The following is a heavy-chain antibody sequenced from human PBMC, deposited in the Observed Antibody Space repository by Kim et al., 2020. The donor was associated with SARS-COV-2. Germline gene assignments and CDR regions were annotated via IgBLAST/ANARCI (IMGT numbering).Heavy chain of an antibody. Sequence: PSLTGRVHISVDTSKNQFSLKLSFVTAADTAMYYCVRLGCSATSCTTFDYWGQGTLVTVSS. CDR3: VRLGCSATSCTTFDY. D-gene: IGHD2-2*01. J-gene: IGHJ4*02. V-gene: IGHV4-59*08.